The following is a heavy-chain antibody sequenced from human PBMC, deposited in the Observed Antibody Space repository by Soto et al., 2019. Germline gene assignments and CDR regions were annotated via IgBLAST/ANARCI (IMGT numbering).Heavy chain of an antibody. V-gene: IGHV3-33*01. CDR1: GFTVSSNA. Sequence: QVQLVESGGGVVQPGRSLRLSCAASGFTVSSNAMHWVRQAPGKGLEWVAVIWYDGSNKYYADSVKGRFTISRDNSKNTLYLQMNSLRVEDTAVYYCLAAAGTNYWGQGTLVTVSS. J-gene: IGHJ4*02. D-gene: IGHD6-13*01. CDR2: IWYDGSNK. CDR3: LAAAGTNY.